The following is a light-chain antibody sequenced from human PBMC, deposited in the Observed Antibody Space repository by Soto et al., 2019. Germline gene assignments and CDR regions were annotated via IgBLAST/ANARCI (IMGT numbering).Light chain of an antibody. CDR3: QHYSVFPLT. V-gene: IGKV1-5*03. CDR1: ESISSW. CDR2: KAS. Sequence: DIPMTQFPSTLSASVGDRVTITCRASESISSWLAWYQQKPGKAPKILIYKASTLQSEVPTRFTGSGSGTECTLTISSLQPDDFATYYCQHYSVFPLTFGAGTKVEIK. J-gene: IGKJ4*01.